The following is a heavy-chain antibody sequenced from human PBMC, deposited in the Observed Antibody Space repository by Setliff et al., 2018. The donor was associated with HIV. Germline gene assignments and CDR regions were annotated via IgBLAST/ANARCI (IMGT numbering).Heavy chain of an antibody. CDR3: ATGRDSSGYYFLADY. CDR2: INPNSGGS. Sequence: ASVKVSCKASGYTFTDYSMHWVRQAPGQGLEWMGWINPNSGGSNFAQKFQGRVTMTRDTSISTAYMELSRLRSDDTAVYHCATGRDSSGYYFLADYWGRGTLVTVSS. V-gene: IGHV1-2*02. J-gene: IGHJ4*02. D-gene: IGHD3-22*01. CDR1: GYTFTDYS.